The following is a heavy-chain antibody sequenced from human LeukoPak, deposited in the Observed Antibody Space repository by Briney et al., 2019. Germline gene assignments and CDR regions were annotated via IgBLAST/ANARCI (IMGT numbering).Heavy chain of an antibody. CDR2: TYYSGTT. Sequence: PSETLSLTCKASGGSLSSSSNYWGWIRQPPGKGREGMGSTYYSGTTYYNTFLNRRATISVETSNNHFSLMISPVTAADTAVYYCARSGDSGYYYYYYMDVWGKGTTVTVSS. V-gene: IGHV4-39*02. CDR1: GGSLSSSSNY. CDR3: ARSGDSGYYYYYYMDV. D-gene: IGHD6-19*01. J-gene: IGHJ6*03.